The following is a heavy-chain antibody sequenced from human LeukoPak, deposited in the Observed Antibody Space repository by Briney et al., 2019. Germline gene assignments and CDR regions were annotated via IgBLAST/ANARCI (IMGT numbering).Heavy chain of an antibody. CDR3: ARDIAAAGTGFYLYYLDV. CDR2: ISPYNGNT. Sequence: ASVKVSCKASGYTFTSYGISWVRQAPGQGLEWMGWISPYNGNTNYAQKLQGRVTMTTDTSTNTAYMELRSLRSDDTAVYFCARDIAAAGTGFYLYYLDVWGKGTTVIVSS. CDR1: GYTFTSYG. V-gene: IGHV1-18*01. D-gene: IGHD6-13*01. J-gene: IGHJ6*03.